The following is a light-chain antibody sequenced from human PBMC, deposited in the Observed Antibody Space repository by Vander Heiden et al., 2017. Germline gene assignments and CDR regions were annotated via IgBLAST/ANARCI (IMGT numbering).Light chain of an antibody. CDR1: SSNIGSNY. V-gene: IGLV1-47*01. J-gene: IGLJ1*01. Sequence: QSVLTQPPSASGTPGQRVTIPCSGSSSNIGSNYVSWYQQLPGTAPKLLIYRNNQRPSGFPDRFSGSKSCTSASLAISGLRSEDEADYYCAAWDDSLSGYVFGTGTKVTVL. CDR2: RNN. CDR3: AAWDDSLSGYV.